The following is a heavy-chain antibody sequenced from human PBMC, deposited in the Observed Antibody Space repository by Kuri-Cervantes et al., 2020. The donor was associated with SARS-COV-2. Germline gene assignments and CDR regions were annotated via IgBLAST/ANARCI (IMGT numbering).Heavy chain of an antibody. CDR2: IFSNDEK. CDR3: ARNQREITIFGVVNYGMDV. V-gene: IGHV2-26*01. Sequence: SGPTLVKPTQTLTLTCTFSGFSLSTSGMCVSWIRQPPGKALEWLAHIFSNDEKSYSTSLKSRLTISKDTSKSQVVLTMTNMDPVDTATYYCARNQREITIFGVVNYGMDVWGQGTTVTVSS. D-gene: IGHD3-3*01. J-gene: IGHJ6*02. CDR1: GFSLSTSGMC.